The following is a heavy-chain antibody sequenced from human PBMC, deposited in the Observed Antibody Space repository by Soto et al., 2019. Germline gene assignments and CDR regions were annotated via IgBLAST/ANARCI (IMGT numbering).Heavy chain of an antibody. CDR1: GDTFRNYA. Sequence: QVQLVQSGAEVKKPGSSVKVSCKASGDTFRNYAFPRVRQAPGQGLEPMGTIIPLFSTRNAQKFQGRVTMTADESTSTVYMDLSSLKSDDTAVYYCRRDPGIAVGGRATSFELWGQGNLVSVSS. V-gene: IGHV1-69*18. CDR3: RRDPGIAVGGRATSFEL. D-gene: IGHD6-19*01. CDR2: IIPLFST. J-gene: IGHJ4*02.